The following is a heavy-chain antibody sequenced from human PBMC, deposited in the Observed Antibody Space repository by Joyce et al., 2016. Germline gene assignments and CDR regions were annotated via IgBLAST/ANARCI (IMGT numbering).Heavy chain of an antibody. D-gene: IGHD3-16*01. CDR3: ARGGISYYYAMDV. J-gene: IGHJ6*02. V-gene: IGHV3-21*01. Sequence: QLVESGGAVVKPGGSLSLSCEASGSTFSRSSMRWFRQAPGKGLEWVAAISDPNYYIFHAATVRGRCTVSRDNAKKTLYLQMNSLRAEDSAVFYCARGGISYYYAMDVWGQGTTVTVSS. CDR2: ISDPNYYI. CDR1: GSTFSRSS.